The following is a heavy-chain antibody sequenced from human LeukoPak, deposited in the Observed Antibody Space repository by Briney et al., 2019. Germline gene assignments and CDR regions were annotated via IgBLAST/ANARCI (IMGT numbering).Heavy chain of an antibody. Sequence: GGSLRLSCAASGFTFSSYGLHWVRQAPGKGLEWVAVISYDGSNKYYADSVKGRFTISRDNSKNTLYLQMNSLRAEDTAVYYCARVAGYYMDVWGKGTTVTVSS. CDR1: GFTFSSYG. D-gene: IGHD3-10*01. V-gene: IGHV3-30*04. J-gene: IGHJ6*03. CDR3: ARVAGYYMDV. CDR2: ISYDGSNK.